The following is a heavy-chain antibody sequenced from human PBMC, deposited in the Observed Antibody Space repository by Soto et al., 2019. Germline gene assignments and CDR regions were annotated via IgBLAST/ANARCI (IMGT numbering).Heavy chain of an antibody. Sequence: AAQTLRLTWTFSGLSRRPRREGEGWIRQPPGKALEWLALIYWNDDKRYSPSLKARLTITKDTSKNQVVLTMTNMDPVDTATYYCAHRPSRRYLFAYWGQGTPVTGSS. CDR1: GLSRRPRREG. J-gene: IGHJ4*02. V-gene: IGHV2-5*01. D-gene: IGHD6-19*01. CDR3: AHRPSRRYLFAY. CDR2: IYWNDDK.